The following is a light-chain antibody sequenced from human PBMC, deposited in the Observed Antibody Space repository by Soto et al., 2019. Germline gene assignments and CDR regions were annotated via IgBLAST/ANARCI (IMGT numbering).Light chain of an antibody. CDR3: QQYVSFPLT. CDR1: QNIDSW. V-gene: IGKV1-5*03. Sequence: DIQMTQSPSTLSASVGDRVTITCRASQNIDSWLAWYHQKPGKAPKRLIYKASKLQTGVPSRFSGSVSVTEFALTISSLQPDDFSTYYCQQYVSFPLTFGGGTKVEIK. CDR2: KAS. J-gene: IGKJ4*01.